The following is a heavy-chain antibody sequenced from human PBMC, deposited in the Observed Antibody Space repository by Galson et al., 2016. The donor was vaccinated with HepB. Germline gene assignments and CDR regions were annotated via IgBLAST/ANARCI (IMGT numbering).Heavy chain of an antibody. J-gene: IGHJ4*02. Sequence: TLSLTCSVSDDSLSGNDYALTWVRQPPGKDLEWLGHVSSTGNTYYSPSLKSRIIMSLDRSRNHFSLHLRSVIAADTAIYYCARGPRLLRAYGDLVSYFESWGQGILVIVSS. V-gene: IGHV4-30-2*01. D-gene: IGHD3-10*01. CDR1: DDSLSGNDYA. CDR3: ARGPRLLRAYGDLVSYFES. CDR2: VSSTGNT.